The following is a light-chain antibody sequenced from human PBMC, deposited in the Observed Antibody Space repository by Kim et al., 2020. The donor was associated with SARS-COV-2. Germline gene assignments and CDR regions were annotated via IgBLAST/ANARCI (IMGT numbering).Light chain of an antibody. J-gene: IGKJ4*01. CDR3: QEYNNWLAPS. V-gene: IGKV3D-15*01. Sequence: DIVMTQSPATLSVSPGERATLSCMASHSVAGKLAWYQQKPGQAPRLLIYGASVRATGIPARFSGSGSGTEFTLTISSLQSEDFAVYYFQEYNNWLAPSFGGGTKVDIK. CDR1: HSVAGK. CDR2: GAS.